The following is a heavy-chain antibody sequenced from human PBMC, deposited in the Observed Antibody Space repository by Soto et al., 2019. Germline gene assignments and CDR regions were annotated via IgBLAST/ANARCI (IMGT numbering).Heavy chain of an antibody. Sequence: VKVSCKASGGTFSSYAISWVRQAPGQGLEWMGGIIPIFGTANYAQKFQGRVTITADKSTGTAYMELSSLRSEDTAVYYCAIFLEWPPSTAFDYWGQGTLVTVSS. D-gene: IGHD3-3*01. V-gene: IGHV1-69*13. CDR1: GGTFSSYA. J-gene: IGHJ4*02. CDR2: IIPIFGTA. CDR3: AIFLEWPPSTAFDY.